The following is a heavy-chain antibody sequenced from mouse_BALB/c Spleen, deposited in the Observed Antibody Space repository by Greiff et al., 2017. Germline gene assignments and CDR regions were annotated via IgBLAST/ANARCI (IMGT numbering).Heavy chain of an antibody. J-gene: IGHJ2*01. Sequence: DVKLVESGGGLVKPGGSLKLSCAASGFTFSDYYMYWVRQTPEKRLEWVATISDGGSYTYYPDSVKGRFTISRDNAKNNLYLQMSSLKSEDTAMYYCASAHYYGSPFDYWGQGTTLTVSS. V-gene: IGHV5-4*02. CDR2: ISDGGSYT. CDR3: ASAHYYGSPFDY. D-gene: IGHD1-1*01. CDR1: GFTFSDYY.